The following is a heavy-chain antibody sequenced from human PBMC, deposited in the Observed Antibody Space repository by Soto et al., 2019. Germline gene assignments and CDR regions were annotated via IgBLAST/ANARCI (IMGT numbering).Heavy chain of an antibody. CDR3: AKMRWMEVWDYSLDY. CDR1: GFTFSSFA. V-gene: IGHV3-23*01. Sequence: EVQLLESGGDLVQPGGSLRLSCAASGFTFSSFAMSWVRQAPGKGLEWVSRVFGHGGGPDYADSVKGRFTISRDNSKNTLFLQMSSLRVDDTAIYYCAKMRWMEVWDYSLDYWGQGTLVTVSS. D-gene: IGHD2-21*01. CDR2: VFGHGGGP. J-gene: IGHJ4*02.